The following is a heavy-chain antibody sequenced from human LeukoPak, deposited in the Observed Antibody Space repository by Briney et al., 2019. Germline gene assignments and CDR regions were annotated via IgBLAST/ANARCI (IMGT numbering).Heavy chain of an antibody. CDR1: AYSFTGYY. CDR2: INPNSGGT. D-gene: IGHD4-17*01. Sequence: GASVTVSCKPSAYSFTGYYTRCVRQAPGEGREWMGWINPNSGGTNYTQTIQGRATIPRNTSISTAYMELSRLRSDDTAVSYVARGAHDYGDYERGDYWGQGTLVTVSS. CDR3: ARGAHDYGDYERGDY. V-gene: IGHV1-2*02. J-gene: IGHJ4*02.